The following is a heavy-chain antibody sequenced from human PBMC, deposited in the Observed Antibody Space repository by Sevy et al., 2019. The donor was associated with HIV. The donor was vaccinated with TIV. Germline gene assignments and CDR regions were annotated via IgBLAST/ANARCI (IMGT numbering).Heavy chain of an antibody. CDR3: ASLHLGYCSGGSCYHFDY. V-gene: IGHV4-39*01. D-gene: IGHD2-15*01. CDR1: GGSISSSSYY. CDR2: IYYSGRT. J-gene: IGHJ4*02. Sequence: SETLSLTCTVSGGSISSSSYYWGWIRQPPGKGLEWIGSIYYSGRTYYNPSLKSRVTISVDTSKNQFSLKLSSVTAADTAVYYCASLHLGYCSGGSCYHFDYWGQGTLVTVSS.